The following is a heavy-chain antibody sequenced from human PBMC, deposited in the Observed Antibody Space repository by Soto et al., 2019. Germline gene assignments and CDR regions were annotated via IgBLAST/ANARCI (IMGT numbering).Heavy chain of an antibody. CDR1: GGSISSGDYY. V-gene: IGHV4-61*08. Sequence: PSETLSLTCTVSGGSISSGDYYWSWIRQPPGKGLEWIGYIYYSGRTNYNPSLKSRVSISVDTSKNQFSLKLTSVTAADTAVYYCAREKVGATAYFDYWGQGTLVTVSS. CDR3: AREKVGATAYFDY. CDR2: IYYSGRT. D-gene: IGHD1-26*01. J-gene: IGHJ4*02.